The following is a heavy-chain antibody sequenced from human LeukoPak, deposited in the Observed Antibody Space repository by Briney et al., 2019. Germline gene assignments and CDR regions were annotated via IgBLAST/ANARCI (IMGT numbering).Heavy chain of an antibody. CDR3: AIRGWSTGGYYFDY. J-gene: IGHJ4*02. Sequence: ASVKVSCKASGYTFTNHAMHWVRQAPGQGLEWMGWIDTANGNTKYLQKFQGRVTITRDTSASTAYMELSSLRSEDTAVYYCAIRGWSTGGYYFDYWGQGTLVTVSS. V-gene: IGHV1-3*04. CDR2: IDTANGNT. D-gene: IGHD6-19*01. CDR1: GYTFTNHA.